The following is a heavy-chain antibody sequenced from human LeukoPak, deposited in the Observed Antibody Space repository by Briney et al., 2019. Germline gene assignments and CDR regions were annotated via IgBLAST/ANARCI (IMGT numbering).Heavy chain of an antibody. D-gene: IGHD3-22*01. CDR1: GYSFTSYW. J-gene: IGHJ4*02. V-gene: IGHV5-51*01. Sequence: GESLKISCKGSGYSFTSYWIGWVRQMPGKGLEWMGIIYPGDSDTRYSPSFQGQVTISADKSISTAYLQWSSLKASDTAMYYCARPRYYYDSSGHFYYFDYWGQGTLVTVSS. CDR3: ARPRYYYDSSGHFYYFDY. CDR2: IYPGDSDT.